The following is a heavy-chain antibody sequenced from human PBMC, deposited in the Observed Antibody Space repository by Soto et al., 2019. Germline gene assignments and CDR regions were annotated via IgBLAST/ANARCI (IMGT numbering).Heavy chain of an antibody. V-gene: IGHV5-51*01. D-gene: IGHD3-22*01. J-gene: IGHJ4*02. CDR3: ARLVVGSGYYRYFDY. CDR2: FYPGDSDT. Sequence: EVQLVQSGAEVKKPGESLKISCKGSGYSFTSYWIGWVRQMPGKGLEWMGIFYPGDSDTRYSPSFQGQVTISADKSISTAYLQWSSLKASDTAMYYCARLVVGSGYYRYFDYWGQGTLVTVSS. CDR1: GYSFTSYW.